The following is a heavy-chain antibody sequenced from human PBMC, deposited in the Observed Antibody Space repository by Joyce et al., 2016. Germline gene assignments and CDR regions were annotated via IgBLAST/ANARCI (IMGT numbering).Heavy chain of an antibody. CDR1: GYTFTTYA. V-gene: IGHV1-3*04. CDR3: ARGTYDILTGNGGDY. D-gene: IGHD3-9*01. CDR2: SDTAMGDT. J-gene: IGHJ4*02. Sequence: QVQLVQSGAEVKKPGASVKVSCQGSGYTFTTYAVHWVRQAPGQRPEWMGWSDTAMGDTKYSQKFQGRVTLTRDTSASTAYMELSSLRLEDTAVYYCARGTYDILTGNGGDYWGQGTLITVSS.